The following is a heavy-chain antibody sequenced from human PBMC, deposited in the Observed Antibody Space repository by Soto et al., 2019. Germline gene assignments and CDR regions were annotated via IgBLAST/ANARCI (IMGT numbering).Heavy chain of an antibody. D-gene: IGHD4-17*01. Sequence: QITLKESGPTLVKPTQTLTLTCTASGLSFGTSGVGVGWIRQPPGKALEWLALIYWNDDQRYSPSLKISLTITKDTSKNQVVLTMTTVDPVDTATYYCASMTTVATAAFDIWGQGIMVTVPS. CDR2: IYWNDDQ. CDR1: GLSFGTSGVG. J-gene: IGHJ3*02. V-gene: IGHV2-5*01. CDR3: ASMTTVATAAFDI.